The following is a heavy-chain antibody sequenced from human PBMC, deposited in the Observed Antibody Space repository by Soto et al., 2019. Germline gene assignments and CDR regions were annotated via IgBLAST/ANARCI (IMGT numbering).Heavy chain of an antibody. CDR2: INHSGST. Sequence: SETLSLTCAVYGGSFSGYYWSWIRQPPGKGLEWIGEINHSGSTNYNPSLKSRVTISVDTSKNQFSLKLSSVTAADTAVYYCARGILYYDILTGYTNWFDPWGQGTLVTVSS. J-gene: IGHJ5*02. CDR3: ARGILYYDILTGYTNWFDP. CDR1: GGSFSGYY. D-gene: IGHD3-9*01. V-gene: IGHV4-34*01.